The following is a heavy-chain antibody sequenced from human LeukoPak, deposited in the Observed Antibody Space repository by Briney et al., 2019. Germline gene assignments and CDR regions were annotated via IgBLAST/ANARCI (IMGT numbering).Heavy chain of an antibody. V-gene: IGHV1-18*01. CDR1: GYTFTSYG. D-gene: IGHD3-22*01. J-gene: IGHJ4*02. CDR3: ARARTYYYDSSGYEDY. CDR2: ISAYNGNT. Sequence: ASVKVSCKASGYTFTSYGISWVRQAPGKGLEWMGWISAYNGNTNYAQKLQGRVTMTTDTSTSTAYMELRSLRSDDTAVYYCARARTYYYDSSGYEDYWGQGTLVTVSS.